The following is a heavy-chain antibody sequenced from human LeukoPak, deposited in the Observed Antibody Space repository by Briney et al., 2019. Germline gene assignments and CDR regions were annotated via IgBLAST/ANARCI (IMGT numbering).Heavy chain of an antibody. CDR1: GFTFSSYS. D-gene: IGHD2-2*01. V-gene: IGHV4-4*02. CDR3: ASGVPAATSYFDY. J-gene: IGHJ4*02. Sequence: KAGGSLRLSCAASGFTFSSYSMNWVRQAPGKGLEWIGYIYHSGSTYYNPSLKSRVTISVDRSKNQFSLKLSSVTAADTAVYYCASGVPAATSYFDYWGQGTLVTVSS. CDR2: IYHSGST.